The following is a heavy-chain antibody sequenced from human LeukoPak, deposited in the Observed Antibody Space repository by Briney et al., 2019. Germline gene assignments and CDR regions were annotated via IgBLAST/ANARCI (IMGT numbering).Heavy chain of an antibody. CDR3: ARGSSGSYFLCCWFDP. D-gene: IGHD1-26*01. CDR1: GYTFTSYY. CDR2: INPSGGST. Sequence: ASVKVSCKASGYTFTSYYMHWVRQAPGQGLEWMGIINPSGGSTSYAQKFQGRVTMTRDTSTSTVYMELSSLRSEDTAVYYCARGSSGSYFLCCWFDPWGQGTLVTVSS. J-gene: IGHJ5*02. V-gene: IGHV1-46*01.